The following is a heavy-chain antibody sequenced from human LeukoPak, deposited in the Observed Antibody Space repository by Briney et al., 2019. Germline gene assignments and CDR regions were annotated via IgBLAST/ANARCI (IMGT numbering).Heavy chain of an antibody. CDR2: ISWNSGSI. J-gene: IGHJ4*02. Sequence: GRSLRLSCAASGFTFDDYAMHWVRQAPGKGLEWVSGISWNSGSIGYADSVKGRFTISRDNAKNSLYLQMNSLRAEDTALYYCAKVATPFLYYGSGSYYDYWGQGTLVTVSS. CDR3: AKVATPFLYYGSGSYYDY. V-gene: IGHV3-9*01. CDR1: GFTFDDYA. D-gene: IGHD3-10*01.